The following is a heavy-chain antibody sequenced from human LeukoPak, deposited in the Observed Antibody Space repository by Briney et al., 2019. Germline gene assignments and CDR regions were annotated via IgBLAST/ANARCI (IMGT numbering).Heavy chain of an antibody. CDR2: ISGDGGST. V-gene: IGHV3-43*02. Sequence: GGSLRLSCAASXXTFXDXXXXXXXXXXGXGLXWVSLISGDGGSTXYXDSVKGRFTISRDNSKNFLYLQMNSLRTEDTALYYCVGFDYWGQGTLVTVSS. CDR1: XXTFXDXX. CDR3: VGFDY. J-gene: IGHJ4*02. D-gene: IGHD3-16*01.